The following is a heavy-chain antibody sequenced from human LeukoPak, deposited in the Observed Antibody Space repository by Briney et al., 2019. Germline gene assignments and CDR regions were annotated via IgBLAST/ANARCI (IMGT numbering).Heavy chain of an antibody. CDR2: ITGSGGST. V-gene: IGHV3-23*01. D-gene: IGHD2-21*02. CDR3: ARRNHIVVVTAPAGMDV. Sequence: GGSLRLSCAAFGFTFSNYAMSWVRQAPGKGLEWVSTITGSGGSTYYADSVKGQFTISRDNSKNTLYLQMNSLRAEDTAVYYCARRNHIVVVTAPAGMDVWGQGTTVTVSS. J-gene: IGHJ6*02. CDR1: GFTFSNYA.